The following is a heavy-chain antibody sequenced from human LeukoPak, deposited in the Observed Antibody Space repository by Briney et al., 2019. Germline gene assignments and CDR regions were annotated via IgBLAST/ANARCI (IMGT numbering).Heavy chain of an antibody. J-gene: IGHJ3*02. CDR2: IYYSGST. D-gene: IGHD4-17*01. Sequence: SETLSHTCTVSGGSVSSGSYYWSWVRQPPGTGLEWIGYIYYSGSTNYNPSLKSRVTISVDTSKNQFSLKLSSVTAADTAVYYCARDNNGDRDAFDIWGQGTMVTVSS. CDR3: ARDNNGDRDAFDI. V-gene: IGHV4-61*01. CDR1: GGSVSSGSYY.